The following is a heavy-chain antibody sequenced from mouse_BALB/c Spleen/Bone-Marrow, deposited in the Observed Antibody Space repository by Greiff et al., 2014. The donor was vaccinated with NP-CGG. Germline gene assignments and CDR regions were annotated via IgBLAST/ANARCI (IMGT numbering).Heavy chain of an antibody. V-gene: IGHV14-3*02. CDR2: IDPANGNT. CDR1: GFNIKDTY. CDR3: AAYYRYLAWFAY. Sequence: AQLQQSGAELVKPGASVKLPCTASGFNIKDTYMHWVKQRPEQGLEWIGRIDPANGNTKYDPKFQGKATITADTSSNTAYLQLSSLTSEDTAVYYCAAYYRYLAWFAYWGQGTLVTVSA. D-gene: IGHD2-14*01. J-gene: IGHJ3*01.